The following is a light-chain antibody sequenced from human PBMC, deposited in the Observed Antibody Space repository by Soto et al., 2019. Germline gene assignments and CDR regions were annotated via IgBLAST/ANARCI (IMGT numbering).Light chain of an antibody. J-gene: IGKJ4*01. Sequence: EIVMTQSPATLSVSPGEIATLSCRASQSAHNNLAWYQQKPGQAPRLLIYLTSTRATGVPARFSGSGSWTYFTLTISSLQSEDFAFYYFHQYQWWPLTFGGGTKVEIK. V-gene: IGKV3-15*01. CDR1: QSAHNN. CDR2: LTS. CDR3: HQYQWWPLT.